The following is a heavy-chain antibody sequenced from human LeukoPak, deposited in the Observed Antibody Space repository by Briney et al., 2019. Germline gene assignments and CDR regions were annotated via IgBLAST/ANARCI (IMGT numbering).Heavy chain of an antibody. CDR1: GYIFTGYY. D-gene: IGHD6-19*01. J-gene: IGHJ4*02. V-gene: IGHV1-2*02. CDR3: ARGLQWLEAFDY. Sequence: ASVKVSCKASGYIFTGYYIHWVRQAPGQGLEWMGWINPNSGVTHYPQKFQGRVTLTRDTSIRTAYMEVSSLRSDDTAVYYCARGLQWLEAFDYWGLGTLVTVSS. CDR2: INPNSGVT.